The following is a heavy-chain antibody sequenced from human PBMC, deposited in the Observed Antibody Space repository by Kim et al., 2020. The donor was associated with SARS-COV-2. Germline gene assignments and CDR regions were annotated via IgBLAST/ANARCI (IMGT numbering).Heavy chain of an antibody. J-gene: IGHJ4*02. Sequence: PSLKRRVTRSVDTSKNQFSLKLSSVTAADTAVYYCARTDYYGSGSYYFDYWGQGTLVTVSS. V-gene: IGHV4-39*01. CDR3: ARTDYYGSGSYYFDY. D-gene: IGHD3-10*01.